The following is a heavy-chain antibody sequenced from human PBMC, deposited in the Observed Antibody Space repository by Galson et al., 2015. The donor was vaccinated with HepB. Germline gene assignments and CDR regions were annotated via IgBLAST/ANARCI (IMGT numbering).Heavy chain of an antibody. CDR1: GFTFSTYA. CDR2: IKQDGSEK. J-gene: IGHJ4*02. V-gene: IGHV3-7*01. CDR3: ARLVVFEAGGKRPSYCDY. Sequence: SLRLSCAASGFTFSTYAMRWVRQAPGKGLEWVANIKQDGSEKYYVDSLKGRFTISRDNAKNSLYLQMNSLRGEDTAVYYCARLVVFEAGGKRPSYCDYWGQGVLVTVSS. D-gene: IGHD4-23*01.